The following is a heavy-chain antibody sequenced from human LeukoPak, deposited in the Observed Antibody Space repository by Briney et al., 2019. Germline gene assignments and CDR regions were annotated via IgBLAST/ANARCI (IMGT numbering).Heavy chain of an antibody. J-gene: IGHJ2*01. CDR2: ISSSSSYI. D-gene: IGHD2-21*02. CDR3: ARGPPSAYCGDDCYWYFDL. Sequence: GGSLRLSCAASGFTFSIYSMNWVRPAPGKGLEWVSSISSSSSYIYYADSVKGRFTISRDNAKNSLYLQMNSLRAEDTAVYYCARGPPSAYCGDDCYWYFDLWGRGTLVTVSS. V-gene: IGHV3-21*01. CDR1: GFTFSIYS.